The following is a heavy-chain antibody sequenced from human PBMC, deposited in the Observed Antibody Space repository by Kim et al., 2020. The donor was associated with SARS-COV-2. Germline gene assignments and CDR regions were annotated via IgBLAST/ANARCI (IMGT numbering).Heavy chain of an antibody. CDR3: ASSGYSYCSLGYFDY. J-gene: IGHJ4*02. CDR2: IYYSGST. V-gene: IGHV4-59*13. Sequence: SETLSLTCTVSGGSISSYYWSWIRQPPGKGLDLIGYIYYSGSTNYNPSLKSRVTISVDTSKNQFSLKLSSVTAADTAVYYCASSGYSYCSLGYFDYRGQGTLVTVSS. CDR1: GGSISSYY. D-gene: IGHD5-18*01.